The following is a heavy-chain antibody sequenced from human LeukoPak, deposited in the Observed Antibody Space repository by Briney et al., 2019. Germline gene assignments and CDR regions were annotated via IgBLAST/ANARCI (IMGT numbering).Heavy chain of an antibody. D-gene: IGHD4-17*01. V-gene: IGHV3-21*01. CDR3: AKDYGDYPGAEYFQH. CDR1: GFTFSSYS. CDR2: ISSSSSYI. Sequence: GGSLRLSCAASGFTFSSYSMNWVRQAPGKGLEWVSSISSSSSYIYYADSVKGRFTISRGNAKNSLYLQMNSLRAEDTAVYYCAKDYGDYPGAEYFQHWGQGTLVTVSS. J-gene: IGHJ1*01.